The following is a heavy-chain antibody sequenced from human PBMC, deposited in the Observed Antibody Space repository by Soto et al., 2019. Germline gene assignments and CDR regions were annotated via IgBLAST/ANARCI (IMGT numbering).Heavy chain of an antibody. CDR3: ARDPGKPFDY. CDR1: GFTLNNYA. Sequence: QVQLVESGGGVVQPGRSLRLSCSASGFTLNNYAMHWVRQAPGKGLDWVAVISYDGHNKYYADSVKGRFTISRDSSKNTLYLQMNSLRAEDTALYYCARDPGKPFDYWGQGTLVTVSS. J-gene: IGHJ4*02. CDR2: ISYDGHNK. V-gene: IGHV3-30-3*01.